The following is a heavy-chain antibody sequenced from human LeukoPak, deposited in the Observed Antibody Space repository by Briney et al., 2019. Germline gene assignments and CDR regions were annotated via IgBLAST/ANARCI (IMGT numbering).Heavy chain of an antibody. J-gene: IGHJ4*02. CDR1: GFTVSSNY. Sequence: GGSLRLSCAASGFTVSSNYMSWVRQAPGTGLEWVSVIYSGGSTYYADSVKGRFTISRDNSKNTLYLQMHSLRAEDTAVYYCARETYYYDSSGYYSDWYFDYWGQGTLVTVSS. CDR3: ARETYYYDSSGYYSDWYFDY. D-gene: IGHD3-22*01. V-gene: IGHV3-53*01. CDR2: IYSGGST.